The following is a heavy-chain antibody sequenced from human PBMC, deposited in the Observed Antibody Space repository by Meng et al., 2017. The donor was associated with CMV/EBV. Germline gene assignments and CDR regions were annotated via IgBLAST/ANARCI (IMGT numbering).Heavy chain of an antibody. Sequence: SGDTFTGYYMHWVRQDPGQGLEWMGWISPNSGGTNYAQKFQGRVTMTRDTSISTAYMELSRLRSDDTAVYYCAREWVVPAAIDWFDPWGQGTLVTVSS. CDR3: AREWVVPAAIDWFDP. CDR2: ISPNSGGT. J-gene: IGHJ5*02. D-gene: IGHD2-2*01. V-gene: IGHV1-2*02. CDR1: GDTFTGYY.